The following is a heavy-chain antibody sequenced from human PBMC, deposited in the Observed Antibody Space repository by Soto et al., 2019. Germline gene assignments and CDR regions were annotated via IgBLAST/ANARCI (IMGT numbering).Heavy chain of an antibody. J-gene: IGHJ3*02. CDR2: INAGNGNT. V-gene: IGHV1-3*01. Sequence: QVQLVQSGAEVKKPGASVKVSCKASGYTFTSYAMHWVRQAPGQRLEWMGWINAGNGNTKYSQKFQGRVTITRDTSASTDYMELSSLRSEDTAVYYCASQGYCSGGSCYDAFDIWGQGTMVTVSS. D-gene: IGHD2-15*01. CDR3: ASQGYCSGGSCYDAFDI. CDR1: GYTFTSYA.